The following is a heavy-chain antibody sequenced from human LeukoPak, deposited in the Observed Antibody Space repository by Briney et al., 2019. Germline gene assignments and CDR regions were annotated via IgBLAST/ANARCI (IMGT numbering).Heavy chain of an antibody. V-gene: IGHV1-18*01. CDR2: ISAYNVNT. Sequence: GASVKVSCTASGYTFTSSGISWVRQAPGQGLEWMGWISAYNVNTNYAQKFQGRVTMTTDTSPSTAYMELRSLRSDDTAVYYCASRGYCSGGSCLTPPYYYYGMDVWGQGTTVTVSS. CDR3: ASRGYCSGGSCLTPPYYYYGMDV. CDR1: GYTFTSSG. J-gene: IGHJ6*02. D-gene: IGHD2-15*01.